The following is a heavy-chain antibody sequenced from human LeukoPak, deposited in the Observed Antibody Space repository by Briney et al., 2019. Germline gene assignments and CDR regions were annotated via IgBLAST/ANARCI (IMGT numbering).Heavy chain of an antibody. CDR1: GGTFSSYT. J-gene: IGHJ4*02. CDR3: AREGRYCSGGSCYNRGPFWDY. CDR2: IIPILGIA. V-gene: IGHV1-69*16. D-gene: IGHD2-15*01. Sequence: SVKVSCKASGGTFSSYTISWVRQAPGQGLEWMGRIIPILGIANYAQKFQGRVTITTDESTSTAYMELSSLRSEDTAVYYCAREGRYCSGGSCYNRGPFWDYWGQGTLVTVSS.